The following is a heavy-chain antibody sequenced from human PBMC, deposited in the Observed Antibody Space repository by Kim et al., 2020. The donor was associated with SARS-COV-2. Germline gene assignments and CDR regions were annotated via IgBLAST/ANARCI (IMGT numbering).Heavy chain of an antibody. D-gene: IGHD2-21*02. J-gene: IGHJ4*01. CDR3: ARGNAYCGGDCYDFDY. CDR2: INHSGST. Sequence: SETLSLTCAVYGGSFSGYYWSWIRQPPGKGLEWIGEINHSGSTNYNPSLKSRVTISVDTSKNQFSLKLSSVTAADTAVYYCARGNAYCGGDCYDFDYWG. CDR1: GGSFSGYY. V-gene: IGHV4-34*01.